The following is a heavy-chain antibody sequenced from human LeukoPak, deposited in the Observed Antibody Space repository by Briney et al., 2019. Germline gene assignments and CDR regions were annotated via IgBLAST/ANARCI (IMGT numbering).Heavy chain of an antibody. CDR3: ARVSDYDYVWGSYRYNWFDP. V-gene: IGHV3-23*01. J-gene: IGHJ5*02. Sequence: PGGSLRLSCAASGFTFSSYSLNWVRQAPGKGLEWVSAISGSGGSTYYADSVKGRFTISRDNSKNTLYLQMNSLRAEDTAVYYCARVSDYDYVWGSYRYNWFDPWGQGTLVTVSS. CDR2: ISGSGGST. CDR1: GFTFSSYS. D-gene: IGHD3-16*02.